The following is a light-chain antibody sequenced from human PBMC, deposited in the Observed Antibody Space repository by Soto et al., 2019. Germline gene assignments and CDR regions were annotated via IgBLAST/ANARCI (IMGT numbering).Light chain of an antibody. J-gene: IGKJ1*01. Sequence: AIRMTQSPSSLSASTGDRVTITCRASQGISSYLAWYQQKPGKAPKLLIYAASTLQSGVSSRFSGSGPGTDFTLTISCLQSEDVANSDCQQYYSYPWTFGQGTKVEIK. CDR1: QGISSY. CDR3: QQYYSYPWT. V-gene: IGKV1-8*01. CDR2: AAS.